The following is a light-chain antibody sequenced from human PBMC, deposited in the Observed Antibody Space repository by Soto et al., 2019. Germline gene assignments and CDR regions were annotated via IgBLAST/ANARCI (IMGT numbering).Light chain of an antibody. CDR1: QNVNNR. Sequence: DIVMTQSPLSLPVTPGEPASLSCRASQNVNNRLAWYQQKAGQAPRLLIYGASNRATGIPDRFSGSGSGTDFTLTISRLEPEDFAVYYCQQYGSSGTFGQGTKVDIK. CDR3: QQYGSSGT. CDR2: GAS. V-gene: IGKV3-20*01. J-gene: IGKJ1*01.